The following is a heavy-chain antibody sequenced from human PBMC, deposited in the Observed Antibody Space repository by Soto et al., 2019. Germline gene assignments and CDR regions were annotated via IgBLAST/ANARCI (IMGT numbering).Heavy chain of an antibody. Sequence: ASVKVSCTASGYTFTSYGISWVRQAPGQGLEWMGWISAYNGNTNYAQKLQGRVTMTTDTSTSTAYMELRSLRSDDTAVYYCARDSSGWDHDAFDIWGQGTMVSVSS. V-gene: IGHV1-18*01. J-gene: IGHJ3*02. D-gene: IGHD6-19*01. CDR1: GYTFTSYG. CDR2: ISAYNGNT. CDR3: ARDSSGWDHDAFDI.